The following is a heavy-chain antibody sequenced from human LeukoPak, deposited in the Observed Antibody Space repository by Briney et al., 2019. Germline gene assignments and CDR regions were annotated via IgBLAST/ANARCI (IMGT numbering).Heavy chain of an antibody. V-gene: IGHV1-18*01. CDR3: ARGDDFWSGYFHFDY. J-gene: IGHJ4*02. D-gene: IGHD3-3*01. CDR2: TSAYNGNT. CDR1: RYTFTSYG. Sequence: ASVTVSRKASRYTFTSYGISEVRPAPAQGREWMGWTSAYNGNTNYTQKLQSRDTMTTDTSTSTAYMELRSMRSDDTAVYYCARGDDFWSGYFHFDYWGQGALVTVSS.